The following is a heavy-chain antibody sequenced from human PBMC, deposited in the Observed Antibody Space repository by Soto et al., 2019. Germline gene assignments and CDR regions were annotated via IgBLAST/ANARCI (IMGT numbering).Heavy chain of an antibody. J-gene: IGHJ4*02. CDR2: INSDGSIT. CDR1: GFAFNTYW. V-gene: IGHV3-74*03. CDR3: ARSMGTMNFFDY. Sequence: EVQLVQSGGGLVQPGGSLRLSCAASGFAFNTYWMHWVRQAPGQGLAWESRINSDGSITTYADSVKGRFTISRDNAKNTLYLQMNSLRDEDTAVFYCARSMGTMNFFDYWGQGALVTVSA. D-gene: IGHD1-1*01.